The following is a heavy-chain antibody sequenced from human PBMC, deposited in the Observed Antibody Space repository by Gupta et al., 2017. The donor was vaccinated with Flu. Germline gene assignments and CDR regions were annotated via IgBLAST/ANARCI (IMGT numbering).Heavy chain of an antibody. CDR1: GGSISSSSYY. CDR3: ARDIGRITIVGGVSTYYMDV. D-gene: IGHD3-3*01. V-gene: IGHV4-39*02. CDR2: IYYSGST. Sequence: QLQLQESGPGLVKPSETLSLTCTVSGGSISSSSYYWGWIRQPPGKGLEWIGSIYYSGSTYYNPSLKSRVTISVDTSKNQFSLKRSSVTAADTAVSYCARDIGRITIVGGVSTYYMDVWGKGTTVTVSS. J-gene: IGHJ6*03.